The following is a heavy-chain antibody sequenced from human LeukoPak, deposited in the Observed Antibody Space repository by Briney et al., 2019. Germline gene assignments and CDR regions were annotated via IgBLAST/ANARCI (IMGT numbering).Heavy chain of an antibody. J-gene: IGHJ5*02. V-gene: IGHV1-69*04. CDR2: IIPILGIA. Sequence: SVKVSCKASGGTFTSYAISWVRQAPGQGLEWMGRIIPILGIANYAQKFQGRVTITADKSTSTAYMELSSLRSEDTAVYYCASGNTGYSSSWTGLGWFDPWGQGTLVTVSS. D-gene: IGHD6-13*01. CDR3: ASGNTGYSSSWTGLGWFDP. CDR1: GGTFTSYA.